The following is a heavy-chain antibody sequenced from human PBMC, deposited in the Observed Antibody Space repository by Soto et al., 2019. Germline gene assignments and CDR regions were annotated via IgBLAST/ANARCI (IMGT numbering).Heavy chain of an antibody. CDR1: GGSISSYY. D-gene: IGHD6-19*01. Sequence: SETLSLTCTVSGGSISSYYWSWIRQPPGKGLEWIGYIYYSGSTNYNPSLKSRVTISVDTSKNQFSLKLSSVTAADTAVYYCARFPGYSSGWYFDLWGLGTPVTVSS. J-gene: IGHJ4*02. CDR2: IYYSGST. V-gene: IGHV4-59*01. CDR3: ARFPGYSSGWYFDL.